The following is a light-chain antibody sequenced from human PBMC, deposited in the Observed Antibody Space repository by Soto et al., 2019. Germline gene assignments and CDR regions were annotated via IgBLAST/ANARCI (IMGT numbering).Light chain of an antibody. CDR3: QQLNSYPPIT. J-gene: IGKJ5*01. CDR1: QGISSY. V-gene: IGKV1-9*01. CDR2: AAS. Sequence: DIQLTQSPSFLSASVGDRVTITCRASQGISSYLAWYQQKPGKAPKLLIYAASTLQSGVPSRFSGSGSGTDFTLTISSLQPEDSATYYCQQLNSYPPITCGQGTRLEIK.